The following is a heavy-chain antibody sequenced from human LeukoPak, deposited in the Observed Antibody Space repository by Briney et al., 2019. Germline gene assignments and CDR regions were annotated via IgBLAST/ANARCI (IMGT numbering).Heavy chain of an antibody. J-gene: IGHJ4*02. D-gene: IGHD3-22*01. V-gene: IGHV1-69*13. Sequence: ASVKVSRKASGGTFSSYAISWVRQAPGQGLEWMGGIIPIFGTANYAQKFQGRVTITADESTSTAYMELSSLRSEDTAVYYCAREQDYYDSSGYPTPFDYWGQGTLVTVSS. CDR1: GGTFSSYA. CDR3: AREQDYYDSSGYPTPFDY. CDR2: IIPIFGTA.